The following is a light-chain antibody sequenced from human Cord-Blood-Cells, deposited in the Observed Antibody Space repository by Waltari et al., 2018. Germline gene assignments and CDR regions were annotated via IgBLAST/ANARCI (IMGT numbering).Light chain of an antibody. CDR3: QAWDSSTVV. CDR2: QDS. J-gene: IGLJ2*01. Sequence: SYELTQPPSVSVSPGQTASITSSGDKLGDKYACWYQQKPGQSPVLVLYQDSTRPSGIPERFSGSNSGNTATLTISGTQAMDEADYYCQAWDSSTVVFGGGTKLTVL. CDR1: KLGDKY. V-gene: IGLV3-1*01.